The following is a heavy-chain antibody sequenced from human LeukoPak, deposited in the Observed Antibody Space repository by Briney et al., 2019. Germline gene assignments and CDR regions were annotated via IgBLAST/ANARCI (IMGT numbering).Heavy chain of an antibody. D-gene: IGHD3-10*01. CDR3: ASLNYYGSGSYGYNWFDP. CDR2: IYYSGST. J-gene: IGHJ5*02. V-gene: IGHV4-59*08. CDR1: GGSISGYY. Sequence: SETLSLTCTVSGGSISGYYWSWIRQPPGKGLEWIGYIYYSGSTNYNPSLKSRVTISVDTSQNQFSLKLSSVTAADTAVYYCASLNYYGSGSYGYNWFDPWGQGTLVPVSS.